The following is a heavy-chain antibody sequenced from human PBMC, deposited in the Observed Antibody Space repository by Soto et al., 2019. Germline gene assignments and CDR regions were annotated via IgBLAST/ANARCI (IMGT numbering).Heavy chain of an antibody. V-gene: IGHV3-23*01. CDR1: GFTFSSCA. D-gene: IGHD1-20*01. CDR3: AKHSVGYNRAIDY. Sequence: PGGSLRLSCAASGFTFSSCAMSWVRQAPGKGLEWVSTISGSGAETYYADSVTGRFTISRDSSKNTLYLQMSSLRAEDTALYYCAKHSVGYNRAIDYWGQGILVTVSS. J-gene: IGHJ4*02. CDR2: ISGSGAET.